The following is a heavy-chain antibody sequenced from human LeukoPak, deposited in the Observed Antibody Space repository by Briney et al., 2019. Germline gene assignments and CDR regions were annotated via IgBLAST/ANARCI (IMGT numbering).Heavy chain of an antibody. D-gene: IGHD6-19*01. CDR3: ARAAREPRVESVAGNAFDI. J-gene: IGHJ3*02. V-gene: IGHV4-39*07. Sequence: SETLSLTCTVSGGSISSSSYYWGWIRQPPGKGLEWIGSIYYSGSTYYNPSLKSRVTISVDTSKNQFSLKLSSVTAADTAVYYSARAAREPRVESVAGNAFDIWGQGTMVTVSS. CDR1: GGSISSSSYY. CDR2: IYYSGST.